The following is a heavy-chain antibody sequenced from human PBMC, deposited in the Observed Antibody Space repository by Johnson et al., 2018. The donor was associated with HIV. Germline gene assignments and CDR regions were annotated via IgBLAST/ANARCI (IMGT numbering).Heavy chain of an antibody. CDR1: GFTFSSYA. Sequence: LLVESGGGLVQPGGSLRLSCAASGFTFSSYAMHWVRQAPGKGLEWVAVISYDGSNKYYADSVKGRFTISRDNSKNSLFLQMNSLRVEDTAVYYCARSGGYPNAFDMWGQGTLVTVPA. CDR2: ISYDGSNK. V-gene: IGHV3-30*14. J-gene: IGHJ3*02. D-gene: IGHD6-13*01. CDR3: ARSGGYPNAFDM.